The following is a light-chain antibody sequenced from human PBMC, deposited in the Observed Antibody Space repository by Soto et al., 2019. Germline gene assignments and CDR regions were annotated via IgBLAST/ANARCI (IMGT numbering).Light chain of an antibody. CDR2: DAS. Sequence: DIQMTQSPSTLSASVGDRVTLTCRASQSVSSWLAWYQQKPGKAPKLLIYDASTLETGVPSRFSGSGSQTEFTLTISSLQPEDFATYYCQQSYSTPLTFGGGTKVEIK. CDR1: QSVSSW. J-gene: IGKJ4*01. V-gene: IGKV1-5*01. CDR3: QQSYSTPLT.